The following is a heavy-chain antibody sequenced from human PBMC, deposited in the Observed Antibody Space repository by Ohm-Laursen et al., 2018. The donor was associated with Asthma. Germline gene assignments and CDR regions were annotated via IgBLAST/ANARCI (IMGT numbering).Heavy chain of an antibody. CDR2: IKQDGSEK. CDR1: GFTFSIYW. CDR3: ARSQWLVEYFQH. D-gene: IGHD6-19*01. Sequence: SLRLSCAASGFTFSIYWMSWVRQAPGKGLEWVAHIKQDGSEKYYVDSVKGRFTISRDNAKNSLYLQMNSLRAEDTAVYYCARSQWLVEYFQHWGQGTLVTVSS. J-gene: IGHJ1*01. V-gene: IGHV3-7*01.